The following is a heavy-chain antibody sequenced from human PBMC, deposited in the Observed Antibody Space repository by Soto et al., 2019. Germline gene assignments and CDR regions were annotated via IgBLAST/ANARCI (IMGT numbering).Heavy chain of an antibody. Sequence: PGGSLRLSCAASGFMFSAYTMTWVRQAPGKGLEWLSSISDDSSYIDYVDSLRGRFTVSRDNARNSLYLQMDSLGAEDTGVYYCATPYYFNHWGPGTLVTVSS. CDR2: ISDDSSYI. CDR1: GFMFSAYT. J-gene: IGHJ1*01. D-gene: IGHD3-16*01. V-gene: IGHV3-21*01. CDR3: ATPYYFNH.